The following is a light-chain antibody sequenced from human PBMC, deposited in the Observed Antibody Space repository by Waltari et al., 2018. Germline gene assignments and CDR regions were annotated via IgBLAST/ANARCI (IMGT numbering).Light chain of an antibody. Sequence: QSALTQPASVSGSPGQSITISCTGTSSDVGGYNYVSWYQQHPGKAPKLMSYEVSKRPSWVSNRFAVSTAGHTASLTISGVQAEDEADYSCSSYTSSSTRVFGTGTKVTVL. J-gene: IGLJ1*01. CDR3: SSYTSSSTRV. CDR2: EVS. CDR1: SSDVGGYNY. V-gene: IGLV2-14*01.